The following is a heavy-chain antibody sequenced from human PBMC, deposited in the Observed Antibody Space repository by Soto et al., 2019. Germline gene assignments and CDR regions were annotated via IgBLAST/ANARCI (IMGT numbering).Heavy chain of an antibody. CDR2: ISAYNGNT. CDR1: GYTFARYG. D-gene: IGHD2-15*01. J-gene: IGHJ5*02. V-gene: IGHV1-18*04. CDR3: AREGRHCSGGSCYAYDWFDP. Sequence: QVQLVQSGAEVKKPGASVKVSCKASGYTFARYGFSWVRQAPGQGPEWMGWISAYNGNTNYAQKFQGRVTMTTDTSTSTAYMELQSLRSDDTAVYYCAREGRHCSGGSCYAYDWFDPWGQGTLVTVSS.